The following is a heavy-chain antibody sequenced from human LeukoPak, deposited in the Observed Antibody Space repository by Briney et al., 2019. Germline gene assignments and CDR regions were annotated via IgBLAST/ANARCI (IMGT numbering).Heavy chain of an antibody. CDR1: GGTFSSYA. CDR3: ARPKNYYYDSSLDI. J-gene: IGHJ4*02. V-gene: IGHV1-69*06. D-gene: IGHD3-22*01. Sequence: SVKVSCKASGGTFSSYAISWVRQAPGQGLEWMGGIIPIFGTANYAQKFQGRVTITADKSTSTAYMELSSLRSEDTAVYYCARPKNYYYDSSLDIWGQGTLVTVSS. CDR2: IIPIFGTA.